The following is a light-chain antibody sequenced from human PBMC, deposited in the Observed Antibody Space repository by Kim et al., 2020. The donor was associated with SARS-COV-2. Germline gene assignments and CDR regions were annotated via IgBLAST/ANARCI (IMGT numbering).Light chain of an antibody. CDR3: QQYGRSPLT. J-gene: IGKJ5*01. Sequence: YPGERATLSCRASQSVANDYVAWYQQRPGQAPRLLIYAASGRATGIPDRFSGSGSGADFTLTVSRLEPEDFAVYYCQQYGRSPLTFGPGTRLDIK. V-gene: IGKV3-20*01. CDR1: QSVANDY. CDR2: AAS.